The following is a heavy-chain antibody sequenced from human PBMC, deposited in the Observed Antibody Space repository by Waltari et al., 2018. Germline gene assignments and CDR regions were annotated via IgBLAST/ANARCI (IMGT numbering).Heavy chain of an antibody. CDR3: ARVGYCSGATCDVYDY. CDR1: GAASSSYA. CDR2: LVPVFGTG. V-gene: IGHV1-69*01. J-gene: IGHJ4*02. D-gene: IGHD2-15*01. Sequence: QVQLVQSGAEVKKPGSSVKLCCTGPGAASSSYAISWLRQAPVQGLEWMGGLVPVFGTGNDAQTVEGSVTITADESTTTAYMELDSLRPDDTAVYYCARVGYCSGATCDVYDYWGQGTLVTVSS.